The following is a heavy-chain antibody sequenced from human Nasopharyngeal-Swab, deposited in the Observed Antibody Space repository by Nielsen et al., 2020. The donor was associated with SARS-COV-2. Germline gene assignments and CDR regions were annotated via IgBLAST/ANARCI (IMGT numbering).Heavy chain of an antibody. V-gene: IGHV3-11*06. D-gene: IGHD6-25*01. Sequence: GESLKISCAASGFTFSDYYMSWIRQAPGKGLEWVSYISSSSSYTNYADSVKGRFTISRDNAKNSLYLQMNSLRAEDTAVYYCARDGYSSDYGMDVWGQGTTVTVSS. J-gene: IGHJ6*02. CDR2: ISSSSSYT. CDR3: ARDGYSSDYGMDV. CDR1: GFTFSDYY.